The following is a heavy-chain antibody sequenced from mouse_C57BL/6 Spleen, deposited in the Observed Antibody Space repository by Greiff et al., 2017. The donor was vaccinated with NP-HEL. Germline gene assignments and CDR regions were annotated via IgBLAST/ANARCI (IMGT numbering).Heavy chain of an antibody. Sequence: LVASAGGLVQPGRSLKLSCPASGFTFRDYYMAWVRQVPEKGLEWVANINDDGSSTYYLDSLKSRFIIARDNAKNILYLQMSRLKSEDTATYYCARVGKNYSNYFDYWGQGTTLTVSS. D-gene: IGHD2-5*01. CDR2: INDDGSST. CDR1: GFTFRDYY. J-gene: IGHJ2*01. CDR3: ARVGKNYSNYFDY. V-gene: IGHV5-16*01.